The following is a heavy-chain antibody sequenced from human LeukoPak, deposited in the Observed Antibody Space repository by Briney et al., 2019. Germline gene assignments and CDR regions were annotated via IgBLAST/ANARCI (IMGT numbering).Heavy chain of an antibody. CDR3: ARGTGTIKLYFDY. J-gene: IGHJ4*02. V-gene: IGHV4-4*07. D-gene: IGHD1-1*01. Sequence: SETLSLTCTVSGGSLSSYYWSWIRQPPGKGLEWIGRIYTSGSTNYNPSLKSRVTMSVDTSKNQFSLKLSSVTAADTAVYYCARGTGTIKLYFDYWGQGTLVTVSS. CDR1: GGSLSSYY. CDR2: IYTSGST.